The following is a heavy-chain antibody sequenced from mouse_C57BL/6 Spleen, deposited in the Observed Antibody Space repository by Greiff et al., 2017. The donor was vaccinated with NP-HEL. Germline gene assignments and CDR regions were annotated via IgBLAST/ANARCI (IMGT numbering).Heavy chain of an antibody. J-gene: IGHJ2*01. CDR2: ISDGGSYT. CDR3: ARAYGSSSYDLDY. CDR1: GFTFSSYA. V-gene: IGHV5-4*03. Sequence: EVMLVESGGGLVKPGGSLKLSCAASGFTFSSYAMSWVRQTPEKRLEWVATISDGGSYTYYPDNVKGRFTISRDNAKNNLYLQMSHLKSEDTAMYYCARAYGSSSYDLDYWSQGTTLTVSS. D-gene: IGHD1-1*01.